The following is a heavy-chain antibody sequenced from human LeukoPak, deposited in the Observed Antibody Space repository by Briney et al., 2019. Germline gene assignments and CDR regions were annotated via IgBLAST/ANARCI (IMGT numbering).Heavy chain of an antibody. D-gene: IGHD4-11*01. V-gene: IGHV3-23*01. CDR2: ISGSGGST. J-gene: IGHJ6*04. CDR3: AELYSLTGMDV. CDR1: GFTFSSYG. Sequence: GGSLRLSCAASGFTFSSYGMSWVRQAPGKGLEWVSAISGSGGSTYYADSVKGRFTISRDNSKNTLYLQMNSLRAEGTAVYYCAELYSLTGMDVWGKGTTVTVSS.